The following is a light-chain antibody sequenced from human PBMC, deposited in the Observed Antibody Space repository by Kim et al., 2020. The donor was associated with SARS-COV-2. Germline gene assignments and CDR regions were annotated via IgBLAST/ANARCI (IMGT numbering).Light chain of an antibody. Sequence: TSVGDRVTITWRASQNISSNLNWYKQKPGKAPKLLMYAAYSIQSGVTSRCSGRGSGTDFTFTIRSLQPEDFATYYCQQSYNTPRTFGQGTKVDIK. V-gene: IGKV1-39*01. CDR2: AAY. J-gene: IGKJ1*01. CDR1: QNISSN. CDR3: QQSYNTPRT.